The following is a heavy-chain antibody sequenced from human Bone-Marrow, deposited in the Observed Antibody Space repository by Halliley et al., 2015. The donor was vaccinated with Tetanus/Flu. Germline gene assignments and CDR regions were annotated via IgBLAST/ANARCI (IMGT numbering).Heavy chain of an antibody. CDR1: GFTFSRYG. CDR2: ISDDGTNK. D-gene: IGHD2-2*01. CDR3: ATQYCSAMSCYRFHGMDV. V-gene: IGHV3-30*03. J-gene: IGHJ6*02. Sequence: SLRLSCAASGFTFSRYGMHWVRQAPGKGLEWVAVISDDGTNKHYADSVKGRFTISRDNSKNTLYLQMNNLKTKDTALYYCATQYCSAMSCYRFHGMDVWGQGTTVTVSS.